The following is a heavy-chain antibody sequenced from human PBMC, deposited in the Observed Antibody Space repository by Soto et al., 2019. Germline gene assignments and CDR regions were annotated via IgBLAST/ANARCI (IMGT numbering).Heavy chain of an antibody. Sequence: HVQLQESGPGLVKPSETLSLTCTVSGGSISSYYWSWIRQPPGKGLEWIGYIYYSGSTNYNPSLKSRVTISVDTSKNQFSLKLSSVTAADTAVYYCARGPIEYSGYADYWGQGTLVTVSS. CDR2: IYYSGST. V-gene: IGHV4-59*01. J-gene: IGHJ4*02. CDR1: GGSISSYY. D-gene: IGHD5-12*01. CDR3: ARGPIEYSGYADY.